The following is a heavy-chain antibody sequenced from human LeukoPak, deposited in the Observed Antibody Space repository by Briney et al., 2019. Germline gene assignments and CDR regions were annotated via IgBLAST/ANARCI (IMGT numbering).Heavy chain of an antibody. J-gene: IGHJ4*02. V-gene: IGHV1-69*13. Sequence: SGKVSCKASGGTYSSYAISWVRQAAGQWLEWMGGIIPIFGTANYAQKFQGRVTITADESTSTAYMELSSLRSEDTAVYYCAREGIQPWLLDYWGQGTLVTVSS. CDR3: AREGIQPWLLDY. CDR2: IIPIFGTA. D-gene: IGHD5-18*01. CDR1: GGTYSSYA.